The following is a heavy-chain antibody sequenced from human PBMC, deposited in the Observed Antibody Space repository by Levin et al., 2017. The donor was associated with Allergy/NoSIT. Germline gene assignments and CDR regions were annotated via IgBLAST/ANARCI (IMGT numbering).Heavy chain of an antibody. D-gene: IGHD2-8*01. V-gene: IGHV3-30*04. Sequence: GGSLRLSCAASGFTFSSYAMHWVRQAPGKGLEWVAVISYDGSNKYYADSVKGRFTISRDNSKNTLYLQMNSLRAEDTAVYYCARDGTPACTNGVCRFPLNYYYYGMDGWGQGTTVTVSS. CDR1: GFTFSSYA. J-gene: IGHJ6*02. CDR2: ISYDGSNK. CDR3: ARDGTPACTNGVCRFPLNYYYYGMDG.